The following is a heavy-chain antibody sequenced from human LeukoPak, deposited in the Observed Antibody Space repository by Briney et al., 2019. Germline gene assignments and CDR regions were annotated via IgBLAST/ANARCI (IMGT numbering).Heavy chain of an antibody. J-gene: IGHJ4*02. CDR2: INPNSGGT. CDR3: ARVQVTTLSGRDY. D-gene: IGHD4-17*01. V-gene: IGHV1-2*02. CDR1: GYTFTGYY. Sequence: GASVKVSCKASGYTFTGYYMHWVRQAPGQGLEWMGWINPNSGGTNYAQKFQGRVTMTRDTSISTAYVELSRLRSDDTAVYYCARVQVTTLSGRDYWGQGTLVTVSS.